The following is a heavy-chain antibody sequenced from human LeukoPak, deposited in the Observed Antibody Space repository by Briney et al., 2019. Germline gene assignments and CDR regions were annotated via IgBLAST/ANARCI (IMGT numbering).Heavy chain of an antibody. Sequence: PSETLSLTCAVYGGSFSGYYWSWIRQPPGKGLEWIGEINHSGSTNYNPSLKSRVTISVDTSKNQFSLKLSSVTAADTAVYYCARPTARRRYYDSSGYQGSWFDPWGQGTLVTVSS. D-gene: IGHD3-22*01. CDR3: ARPTARRRYYDSSGYQGSWFDP. CDR1: GGSFSGYY. CDR2: INHSGST. V-gene: IGHV4-34*01. J-gene: IGHJ5*02.